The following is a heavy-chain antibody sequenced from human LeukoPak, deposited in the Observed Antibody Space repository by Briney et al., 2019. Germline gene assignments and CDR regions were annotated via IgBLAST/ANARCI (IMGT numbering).Heavy chain of an antibody. Sequence: ASVKVSCKASGYTFTSYVMNWVRQAPGQGLEWMGWINTNTGNPTYAQGFTGRFVFSLDTSVSTAYLQISSLKVEDTAVYYCARVLADFWSGYYYYFDYWGQGTLVTVSS. CDR1: GYTFTSYV. V-gene: IGHV7-4-1*02. J-gene: IGHJ4*02. CDR2: INTNTGNP. CDR3: ARVLADFWSGYYYYFDY. D-gene: IGHD3-3*01.